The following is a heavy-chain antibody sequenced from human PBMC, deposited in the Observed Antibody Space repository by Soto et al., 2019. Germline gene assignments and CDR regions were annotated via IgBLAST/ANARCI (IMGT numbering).Heavy chain of an antibody. CDR1: GFTFSSYS. J-gene: IGHJ6*03. CDR3: ARDPSSSWHYYYYYMDV. Sequence: GGSLRLSCAASGFTFSSYSMNWVRQAPGKGLEWVSYISSSSSTIYYADSVKGRFTISRDNAKNSLYLQMNSLRAEDTAVYYCARDPSSSWHYYYYYMDVWGKGTTVTVSS. V-gene: IGHV3-48*01. CDR2: ISSSSSTI. D-gene: IGHD6-13*01.